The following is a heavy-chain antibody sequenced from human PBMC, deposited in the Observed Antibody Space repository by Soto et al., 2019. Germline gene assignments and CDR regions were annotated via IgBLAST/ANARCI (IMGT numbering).Heavy chain of an antibody. CDR2: IIPIFGTA. J-gene: IGHJ6*02. D-gene: IGHD4-17*01. CDR3: TRSLSIGPNPGVTVDYYYYGMDV. Sequence: ASVKCYCKAAGGTFSSYAISWVRQAPGQGLEWMGGIIPIFGTANYAQKFQGGVTITADESTSTAYMELSSLRSEDTAVYYCTRSLSIGPNPGVTVDYYYYGMDVWGQGTTVTVSS. CDR1: GGTFSSYA. V-gene: IGHV1-69*01.